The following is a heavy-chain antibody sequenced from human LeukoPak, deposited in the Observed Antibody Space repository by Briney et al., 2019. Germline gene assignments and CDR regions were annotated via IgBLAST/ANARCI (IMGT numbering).Heavy chain of an antibody. J-gene: IGHJ4*02. D-gene: IGHD6-19*01. V-gene: IGHV1-3*01. CDR1: GYTFTSYA. CDR3: ARPRGYSSGGFDY. CDR2: INVGNGNT. Sequence: ASVKVSCKASGYTFTSYAMHWVRQAPGQRLEWMGWINVGNGNTKYSQKFQGRVTITRDTSASTAYMELSSLRSEDTAVYYCARPRGYSSGGFDYWGQGTLVTVSS.